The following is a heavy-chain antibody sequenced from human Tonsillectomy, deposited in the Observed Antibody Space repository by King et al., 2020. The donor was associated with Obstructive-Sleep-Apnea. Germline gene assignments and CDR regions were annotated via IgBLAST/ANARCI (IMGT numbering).Heavy chain of an antibody. CDR2: IKSKTNGGTS. J-gene: IGHJ4*02. V-gene: IGHV3-15*01. Sequence: VQLVESGGGLVKPGGSLRLSCAASVFTFRNAWRSWVRQAPGKGMEWVCRIKSKTNGGTSDHATPVKGRFTISRDDSKNTLYLQMNSLKTEDTAVYYCTTDSRGWQIWGQGTLVTVSS. CDR3: TTDSRGWQI. CDR1: VFTFRNAW. D-gene: IGHD6-19*01.